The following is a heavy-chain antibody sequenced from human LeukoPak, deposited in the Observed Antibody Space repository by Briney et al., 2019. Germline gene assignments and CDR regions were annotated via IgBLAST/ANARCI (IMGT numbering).Heavy chain of an antibody. D-gene: IGHD3-22*01. Sequence: PGGSLRLSCAASGFTFSSYGMTWLRQTSAKGLEWVSAISGSGETTYYSDSVKGRFTISRDNSKNTLFLQMNSLRVEDAAMYYCAKTDGYFDQWGQGTLVAVSS. CDR3: AKTDGYFDQ. J-gene: IGHJ4*02. CDR2: ISGSGETT. V-gene: IGHV3-23*01. CDR1: GFTFSSYG.